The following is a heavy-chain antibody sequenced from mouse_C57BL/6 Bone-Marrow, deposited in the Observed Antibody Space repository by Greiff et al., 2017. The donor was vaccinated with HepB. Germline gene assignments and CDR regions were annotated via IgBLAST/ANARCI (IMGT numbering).Heavy chain of an antibody. Sequence: VQLQQSGAELASPGASVTLSCKASGYTFTDHIMNWVKKRPGQGLEWIGRIYPVSGETNYNQKFMGKATFSVDRSSSTVYMVLNSLTSEDPAVYYCGRGAQASPYAMDYWGQGTSVTVSS. D-gene: IGHD3-2*02. CDR1: GYTFTDHI. CDR2: IYPVSGET. V-gene: IGHV1-11*01. J-gene: IGHJ4*01. CDR3: GRGAQASPYAMDY.